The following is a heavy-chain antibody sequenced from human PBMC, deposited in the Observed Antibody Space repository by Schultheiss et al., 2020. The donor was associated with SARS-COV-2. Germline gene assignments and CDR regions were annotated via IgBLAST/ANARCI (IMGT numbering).Heavy chain of an antibody. Sequence: GGSLRLSCAASGFTFSDYYMSWIRQAPGKGLEWVSYISSSGSTIYYADSVKGRFTISRDNAKNSLYLQMNSLRAEDTAVYYCAREPPLSGYDFWSGYHTLYGMDVWGQGTTVTVSS. CDR2: ISSSGSTI. CDR3: AREPPLSGYDFWSGYHTLYGMDV. D-gene: IGHD3-3*01. V-gene: IGHV3-11*04. J-gene: IGHJ6*02. CDR1: GFTFSDYY.